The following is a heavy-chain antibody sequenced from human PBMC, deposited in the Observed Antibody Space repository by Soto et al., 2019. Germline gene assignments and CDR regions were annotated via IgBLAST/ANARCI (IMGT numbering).Heavy chain of an antibody. Sequence: SATLSVTCTVSRGYVNTFHWSWVRQPAGKGLEWIGSIYYSVITYYNPSLKSRVTISVDTSKNQFSLKLSSVTAADTAVYYCARVSSGWYNWFDPWGQGTLVTVSS. D-gene: IGHD6-19*01. CDR3: ARVSSGWYNWFDP. J-gene: IGHJ5*02. V-gene: IGHV4-59*05. CDR2: IYYSVIT. CDR1: RGYVNTFH.